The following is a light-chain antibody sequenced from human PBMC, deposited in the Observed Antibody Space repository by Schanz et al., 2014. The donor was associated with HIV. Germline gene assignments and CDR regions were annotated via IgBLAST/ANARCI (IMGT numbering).Light chain of an antibody. CDR2: DVT. Sequence: QSALTQPASVSGSPGQSITISCNGTSSDLGGYNYLSWYQQHPGKAPKLMIYDVTNRPSGVSNRFSGSKSGNTASLTISGLQAEDEADYYCSSYTSSSSVVFGGGTKVTVL. CDR1: SSDLGGYNY. CDR3: SSYTSSSSVV. J-gene: IGLJ2*01. V-gene: IGLV2-14*03.